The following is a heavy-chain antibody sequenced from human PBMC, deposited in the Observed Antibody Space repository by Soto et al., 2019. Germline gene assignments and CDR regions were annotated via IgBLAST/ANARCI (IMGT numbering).Heavy chain of an antibody. J-gene: IGHJ6*02. D-gene: IGHD6-6*01. CDR1: GGSFSGYY. CDR3: ARGAARPGGYYYYGMDV. Sequence: SDTLSLTCAVYGGSFSGYYWSWIRQPPGKGLEWIGEINHSGSTNYNPSLKSRVTISVDTSKNQFSLKLSSVTAADTAVYYCARGAARPGGYYYYGMDVWGQGTTVTVSS. V-gene: IGHV4-34*01. CDR2: INHSGST.